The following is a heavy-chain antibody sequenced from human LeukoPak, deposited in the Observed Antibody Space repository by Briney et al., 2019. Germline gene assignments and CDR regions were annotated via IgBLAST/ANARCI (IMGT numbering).Heavy chain of an antibody. D-gene: IGHD3-22*01. Sequence: SETLSLTCALSGGSFSGYFCSWIRQSPGKGLEWIGEITDTGIPNYNPSLKNRGTISVDTSKNQFSLRLTSVTAADTAVYYCASERRSGGYYSGTNNPFDVWGQGTMVTVSS. CDR1: GGSFSGYF. J-gene: IGHJ3*01. V-gene: IGHV4-34*01. CDR2: ITDTGIP. CDR3: ASERRSGGYYSGTNNPFDV.